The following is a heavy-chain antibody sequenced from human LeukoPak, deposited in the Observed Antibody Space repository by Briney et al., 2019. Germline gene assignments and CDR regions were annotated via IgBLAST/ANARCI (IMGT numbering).Heavy chain of an antibody. V-gene: IGHV4-4*09. CDR2: IYTSGST. D-gene: IGHD3-3*01. Sequence: ASETLSLTCTVSGGSISSYYWSWIRQPPGKGREWIGYIYTSGSTNYNPSLKSRVTISLDTSKNQFSLKLRSVTAADTAVYYCARLEGWYDFWSGYYYYYYMDVWGKGTTVTVSS. J-gene: IGHJ6*03. CDR3: ARLEGWYDFWSGYYYYYYMDV. CDR1: GGSISSYY.